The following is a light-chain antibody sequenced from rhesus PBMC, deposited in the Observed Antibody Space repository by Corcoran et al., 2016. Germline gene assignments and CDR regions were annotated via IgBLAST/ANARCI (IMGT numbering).Light chain of an antibody. Sequence: DIQMTQSPSSLSASVGDTVTIPCRASQSFISSLAWYQQKPGKAPKFLIYGASSLQSGVPSRFSGSKSGTDFTLTISSLQPEDIASYYCQQYYSYPLTFDGGTKVEIK. V-gene: IGKV1-46*01. CDR3: QQYYSYPLT. CDR1: QSFISS. J-gene: IGKJ4*01. CDR2: GAS.